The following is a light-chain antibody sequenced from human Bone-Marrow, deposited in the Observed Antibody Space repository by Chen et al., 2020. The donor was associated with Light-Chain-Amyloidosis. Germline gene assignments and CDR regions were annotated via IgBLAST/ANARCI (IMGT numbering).Light chain of an antibody. Sequence: QSALTQPSSVSGSPGPSITISCTRTSSDVGGDNHVSWYQQHPDKAPKLMIYEVTNRPSWVPDRFSGSKSDNTASLTISGLQTEDEADYFCSSYTITNTLVFGSGTRVTVL. J-gene: IGLJ1*01. V-gene: IGLV2-14*01. CDR3: SSYTITNTLV. CDR2: EVT. CDR1: SSDVGGDNH.